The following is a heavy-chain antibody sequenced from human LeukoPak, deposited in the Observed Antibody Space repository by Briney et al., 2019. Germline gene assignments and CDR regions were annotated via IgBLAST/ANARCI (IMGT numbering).Heavy chain of an antibody. CDR1: GFTFSSYS. D-gene: IGHD2-2*01. V-gene: IGHV3-21*01. CDR3: ATDIVVVPV. J-gene: IGHJ4*02. Sequence: GGSLRLSCAASGFTFSSYSMNWVRQAPGKGLEWVSSISSSSSYIYYADSVKGRFNISRDNAKNSLYLQMHSLRAEDTAVYYCATDIVVVPVWGQGTLVTVSS. CDR2: ISSSSSYI.